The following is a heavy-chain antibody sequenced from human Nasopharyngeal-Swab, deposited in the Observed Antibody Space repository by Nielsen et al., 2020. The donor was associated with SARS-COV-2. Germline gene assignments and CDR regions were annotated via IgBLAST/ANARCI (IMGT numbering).Heavy chain of an antibody. J-gene: IGHJ4*02. CDR3: TTGRYSSGWRGKTYYFDY. V-gene: IGHV3-15*01. D-gene: IGHD6-19*01. CDR2: IKSKTDGGTT. Sequence: WIRQPPGKGLEWDGRIKSKTDGGTTDYAAPVKGRFTISRDDSKNTLYLQMNSLKTEDTAVYYCTTGRYSSGWRGKTYYFDYWGQGTLVTVSS.